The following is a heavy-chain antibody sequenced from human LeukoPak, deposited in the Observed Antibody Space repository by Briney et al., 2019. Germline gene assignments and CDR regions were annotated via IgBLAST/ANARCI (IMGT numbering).Heavy chain of an antibody. CDR2: IYPGDSDT. V-gene: IGHV5-51*01. D-gene: IGHD3-22*01. Sequence: GESLKISCKGSGYSFTSYWIGWVRQMPGKGLKWMGIIYPGDSDTRYSPSFQGQVTISADKSISTAYLQWSSLKASDTAMYYCARRKTSFYDSSGYEDYFDYWGQGTLVTVSS. CDR3: ARRKTSFYDSSGYEDYFDY. J-gene: IGHJ4*02. CDR1: GYSFTSYW.